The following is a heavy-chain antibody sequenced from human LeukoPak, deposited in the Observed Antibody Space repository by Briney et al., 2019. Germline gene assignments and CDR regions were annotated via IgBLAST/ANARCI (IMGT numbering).Heavy chain of an antibody. CDR2: ISSSSSYI. D-gene: IGHD6-13*01. CDR3: ARSAAGTFDY. V-gene: IGHV3-21*01. Sequence: GGSRRLSCAASGFTFSSYSMNWVRQAPGKGLEWVSSISSSSSYIYYADSVKGRFAISRDNAKNSLYLQMNSLRAEDTVVYYCARSAAGTFDYWGQGTLVTVSS. CDR1: GFTFSSYS. J-gene: IGHJ4*02.